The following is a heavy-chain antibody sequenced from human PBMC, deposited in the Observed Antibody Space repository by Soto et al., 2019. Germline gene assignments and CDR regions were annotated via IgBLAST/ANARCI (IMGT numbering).Heavy chain of an antibody. CDR1: GFTFSSYW. D-gene: IGHD3-22*01. CDR3: ARGSIDYSDSSGYYYFDY. J-gene: IGHJ4*02. CDR2: INSDGSST. Sequence: GGSLRLSCAASGFTFSSYWMHWVHQAPGKGLVWVSRINSDGSSTSYADSVKGRFTISRDNAKNTLYLQMNSLRAEDTAVYYCARGSIDYSDSSGYYYFDYWGQGTLVTVSS. V-gene: IGHV3-74*01.